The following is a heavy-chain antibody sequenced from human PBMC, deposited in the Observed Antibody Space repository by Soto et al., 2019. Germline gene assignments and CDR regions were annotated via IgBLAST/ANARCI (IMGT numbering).Heavy chain of an antibody. CDR1: GYTFTSYD. Sequence: GASVKVSCKASGYTFTSYDINWVRQATGQGLEWMGWMNPNSGNTGYAQKFQGRVTMTRNTSISTAYMELSSLRSEDTAVYYCARGQVDSSGWYKYYWGQGTLVTVSS. V-gene: IGHV1-8*01. CDR2: MNPNSGNT. J-gene: IGHJ4*02. CDR3: ARGQVDSSGWYKYY. D-gene: IGHD6-19*01.